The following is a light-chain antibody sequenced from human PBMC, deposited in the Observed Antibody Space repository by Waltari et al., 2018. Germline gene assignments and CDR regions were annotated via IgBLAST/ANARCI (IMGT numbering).Light chain of an antibody. V-gene: IGKV1-5*03. CDR3: LQYNSYPWT. Sequence: DIQMTQSPSTLSASVGDRVTITCRASQSIVSWVAWYQQKPGKAPKLLIDKASSLQSGVPSTFSGSGSGTDFTLTISSLQPDDFATYYCLQYNSYPWTFGQGTTVEIK. CDR2: KAS. CDR1: QSIVSW. J-gene: IGKJ1*01.